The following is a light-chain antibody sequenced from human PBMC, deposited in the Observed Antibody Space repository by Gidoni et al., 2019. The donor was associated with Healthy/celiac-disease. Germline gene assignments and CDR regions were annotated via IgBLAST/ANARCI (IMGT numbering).Light chain of an antibody. J-gene: IGKJ2*01. CDR3: QQRSNWPRT. CDR2: DAS. CDR1: QSVSSY. V-gene: IGKV3-11*01. Sequence: EIVLTQSPATLSFSPGERATLSCRASQSVSSYLAWYQQKPGQAPRLLISDASNRATGIPARFSGSGSGTDFTLTLSSLEPEDFAVYYCQQRSNWPRTFGQGTKLEIK.